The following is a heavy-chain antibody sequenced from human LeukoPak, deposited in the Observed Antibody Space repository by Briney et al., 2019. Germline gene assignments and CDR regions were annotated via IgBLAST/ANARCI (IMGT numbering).Heavy chain of an antibody. V-gene: IGHV3-21*01. Sequence: GGSLRLSCAASGFSFSSYTMNWVRQAPGKGLEWVSIISSSSSYIYYADSVKGRFTISRDNAKNSLYLQMNSLRAEDTAVYYCARGYTGSYSDYWGQGTLVTVS. CDR3: ARGYTGSYSDY. CDR1: GFSFSSYT. D-gene: IGHD1-26*01. CDR2: ISSSSSYI. J-gene: IGHJ4*02.